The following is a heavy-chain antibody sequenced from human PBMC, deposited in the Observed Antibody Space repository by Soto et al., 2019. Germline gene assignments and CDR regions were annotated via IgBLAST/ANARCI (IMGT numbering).Heavy chain of an antibody. Sequence: QVQLQESGPGLVKPSETLSLTCTASGGSISNYYWNWSRQPPGKGLEWIGNIHNSENTNYNPPLMRRLTISLDTSTNQCSLKMNSVTAADTAVYYCTTGSGWTSDHWGRGTLVTVSS. CDR2: IHNSENT. J-gene: IGHJ4*02. CDR1: GGSISNYY. D-gene: IGHD6-19*01. CDR3: TTGSGWTSDH. V-gene: IGHV4-59*08.